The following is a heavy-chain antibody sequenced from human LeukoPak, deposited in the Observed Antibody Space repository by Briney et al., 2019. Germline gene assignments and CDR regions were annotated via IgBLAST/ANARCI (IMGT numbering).Heavy chain of an antibody. D-gene: IGHD5-12*01. CDR2: INPNSGGT. CDR3: ASDGGYSGYGDY. CDR1: GYTFINYF. Sequence: ASVKVSCKASGYTFINYFMHWVRQTPGQGLEWMGWINPNSGGTYYAQKFQGRVTMSRDTSISTAYMELSRLRPDDTAMYYCASDGGYSGYGDYWGQGTLVTVSS. V-gene: IGHV1-2*02. J-gene: IGHJ4*02.